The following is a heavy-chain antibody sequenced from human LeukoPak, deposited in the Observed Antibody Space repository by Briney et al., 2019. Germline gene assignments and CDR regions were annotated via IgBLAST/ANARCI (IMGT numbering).Heavy chain of an antibody. CDR2: IIPIFGTA. CDR3: ARDSPGIVVVPAAMKDYYYGMDV. J-gene: IGHJ6*02. D-gene: IGHD2-2*01. Sequence: ASVKVSCKASGGTFSSNAISWVRQAPGQGLEWMGGIIPIFGTANYAQKFQGRVTITADESTSTAYMELSSLRSEDTAVYYCARDSPGIVVVPAAMKDYYYGMDVWGQGTTVTVSS. CDR1: GGTFSSNA. V-gene: IGHV1-69*13.